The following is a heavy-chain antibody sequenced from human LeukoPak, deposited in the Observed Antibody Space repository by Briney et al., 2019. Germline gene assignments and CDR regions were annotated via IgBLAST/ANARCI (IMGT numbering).Heavy chain of an antibody. Sequence: GASVKVSCKASGYTFTSYGISWVRQAPGQGLEWMGWISAYNGNTNYAQKLQGRVTMTTETSTSTDFMELRSLRSDDTAVYYCAGDRGTAKPKRFDAFDIWGQGTMVTVSS. V-gene: IGHV1-18*01. CDR2: ISAYNGNT. CDR3: AGDRGTAKPKRFDAFDI. D-gene: IGHD5-18*01. J-gene: IGHJ3*02. CDR1: GYTFTSYG.